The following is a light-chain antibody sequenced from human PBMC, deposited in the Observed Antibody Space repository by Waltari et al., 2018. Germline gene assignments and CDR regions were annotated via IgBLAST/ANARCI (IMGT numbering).Light chain of an antibody. CDR2: DAS. CDR1: QSVISY. Sequence: EIVLTQSPATLSLSPGERATLSCRASQSVISYLAWYQQKPGQSPRLLIYDASNRATGIPARFSGSGSGTDFTLTISSLEPEDFSVYFCQQRYNWPPITFGQGTRLEIK. J-gene: IGKJ5*01. V-gene: IGKV3-11*01. CDR3: QQRYNWPPIT.